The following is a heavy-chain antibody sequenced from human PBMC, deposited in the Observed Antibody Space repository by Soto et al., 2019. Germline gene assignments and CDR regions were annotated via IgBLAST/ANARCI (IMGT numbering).Heavy chain of an antibody. CDR3: GRVVEGATRHTDPDS. CDR1: GVSIHNSHSF. V-gene: IGHV4-39*01. CDR2: VYHNGGA. Sequence: SETLSLTCTVSGVSIHNSHSFWAWIRQPPGKGLQFIASVYHNGGAHYNSSLKSRVTISIDTANNQVSLRMRSLTAADTAFYYCGRVVEGATRHTDPDSWGQGILVTVSS. J-gene: IGHJ5*01. D-gene: IGHD2-21*01.